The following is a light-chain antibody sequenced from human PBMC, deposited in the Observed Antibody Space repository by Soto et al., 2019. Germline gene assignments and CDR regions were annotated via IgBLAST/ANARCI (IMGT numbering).Light chain of an antibody. V-gene: IGLV2-14*01. CDR2: EVS. CDR1: SSDVGGFNY. Sequence: QSVLTQPASVSGSPGQSITISCTGTSSDVGGFNYVSWYQQFPGKAPKLMIYEVSNRPSGVSNRFSGSKSGNTASLTISGLQAEDEGDYYCSSYTTSNTLVFGTGTKVTAL. CDR3: SSYTTSNTLV. J-gene: IGLJ1*01.